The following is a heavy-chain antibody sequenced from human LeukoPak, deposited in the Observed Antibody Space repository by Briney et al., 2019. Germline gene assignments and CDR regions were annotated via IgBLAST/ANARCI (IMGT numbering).Heavy chain of an antibody. CDR2: IYTSGST. J-gene: IGHJ4*02. Sequence: PSQTLSLTCTVSGGSISSGSYYWSWIRQPAGKGLEWIGRIYTSGSTNYNPSLKSRVTISVDTSKKRFSLRLTAVTAADTAVYYCAREDYYGTNFDYWGQGTLVTVSS. V-gene: IGHV4-61*02. D-gene: IGHD3-10*01. CDR1: GGSISSGSYY. CDR3: AREDYYGTNFDY.